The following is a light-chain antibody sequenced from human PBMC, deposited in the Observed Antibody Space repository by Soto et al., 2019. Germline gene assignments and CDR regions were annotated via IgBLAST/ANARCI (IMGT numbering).Light chain of an antibody. CDR2: DVS. J-gene: IGKJ5*01. CDR1: QDIRGA. CDR3: QQFNSYPIT. V-gene: IGKV1-13*02. Sequence: AIQVAQSPSSLSASVGDRVTITCRASQDIRGALAWYQQKPGKAPRLLIFDVSTLETGVPSRFSGGGSGTYFTLTISSLQPEDFGTYYCQQFNSYPITFGHGTRLQIK.